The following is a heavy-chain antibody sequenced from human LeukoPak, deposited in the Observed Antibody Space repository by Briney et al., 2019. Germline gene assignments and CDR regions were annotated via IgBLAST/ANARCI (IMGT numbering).Heavy chain of an antibody. D-gene: IGHD3-22*01. J-gene: IGHJ6*02. CDR3: ARFYYYDSSGYPPYYYYYGMDV. CDR2: IYYRGST. V-gene: IGHV4-59*01. CDR1: GGSISSYY. Sequence: SETLSLTCTVSGGSISSYYWSWIRQPPGKGLEWIGYIYYRGSTNYNPSLRSRVTISVDTSKNQFSLKLSSVTAADTAVYYCARFYYYDSSGYPPYYYYYGMDVWGQGTTVTVSS.